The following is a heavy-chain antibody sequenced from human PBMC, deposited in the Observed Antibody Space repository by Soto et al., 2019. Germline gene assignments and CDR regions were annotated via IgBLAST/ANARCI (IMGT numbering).Heavy chain of an antibody. CDR2: ITTDNGKT. CDR1: GYTFTSYG. Sequence: QVQLVQSGPEVKKPGASVKVSCKTSGYTFTSYGISWVRQAPGQGLEWMGWITTDNGKTTYAQKFQGRVTMTTYTSTRTAYMELGSLRSDATAVYYCAARSPAFDYWGQGTLVTVSS. CDR3: AARSPAFDY. J-gene: IGHJ4*02. V-gene: IGHV1-18*01.